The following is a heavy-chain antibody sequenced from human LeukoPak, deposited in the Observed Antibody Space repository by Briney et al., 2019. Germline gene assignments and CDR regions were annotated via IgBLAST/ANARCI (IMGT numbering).Heavy chain of an antibody. V-gene: IGHV3-30*04. CDR3: ARADAGYSYGLDY. CDR1: GFTFSSYA. CDR2: ISYDGSNK. J-gene: IGHJ4*02. D-gene: IGHD5-18*01. Sequence: GGFLRLSCAASGFTFSSYAMHWVRQAPGKGLEWVAVISYDGSNKYYADSVKGRFTISRDNSKNTLYLQMNSLRAEDTAVYYCARADAGYSYGLDYWGQGTLVTVSS.